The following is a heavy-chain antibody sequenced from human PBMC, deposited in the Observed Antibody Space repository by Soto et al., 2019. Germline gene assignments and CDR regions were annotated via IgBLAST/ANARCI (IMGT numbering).Heavy chain of an antibody. V-gene: IGHV1-46*01. D-gene: IGHD2-21*02. CDR1: GDTFTNYY. J-gene: IGHJ4*02. CDR3: ARGGHVVVVTAALDY. Sequence: QVQLMQSGVEVKKPGASVKVSCKASGDTFTNYYIHWVRQAPGQGLEWMGTVNPSGGHTTYAQHFLGRVTMTRDTSTSTLYVELTSLTSDDTAVYYCARGGHVVVVTAALDYWGQGTLVTVSS. CDR2: VNPSGGHT.